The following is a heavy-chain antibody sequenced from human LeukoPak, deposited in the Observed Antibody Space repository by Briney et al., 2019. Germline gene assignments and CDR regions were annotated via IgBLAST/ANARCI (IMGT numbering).Heavy chain of an antibody. J-gene: IGHJ4*02. V-gene: IGHV4-30-2*01. Sequence: SETLSLTCAVSGGSISSGGYSWSWIRQPPGKGLEWIGYIYHSGSTYYNPSLKSRVTISVDRSKNQFSLKLSSVTAADTAVYYCARDLNAVIDYWGQGTLVTVSS. CDR3: ARDLNAVIDY. D-gene: IGHD2-2*01. CDR1: GGSISSGGYS. CDR2: IYHSGST.